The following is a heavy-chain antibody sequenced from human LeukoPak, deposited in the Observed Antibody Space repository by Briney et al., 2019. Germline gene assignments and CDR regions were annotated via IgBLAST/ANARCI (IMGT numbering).Heavy chain of an antibody. CDR3: LYGGNSGDWVY. Sequence: SETLSLTCTVSGGSISSSSYYWGWIRQPPGKGLEWIGSIYYSGSTYYNPSLKSRVTMSLDKSNNQFSLKLTSVTAADTAVYYCLYGGNSGDWVYWGQGTLVTVSS. V-gene: IGHV4-39*07. J-gene: IGHJ4*02. CDR1: GGSISSSSYY. D-gene: IGHD4-23*01. CDR2: IYYSGST.